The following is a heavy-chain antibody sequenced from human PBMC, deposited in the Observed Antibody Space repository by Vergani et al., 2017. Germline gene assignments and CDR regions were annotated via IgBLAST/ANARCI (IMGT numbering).Heavy chain of an antibody. J-gene: IGHJ6*02. CDR1: GYTFSDYY. Sequence: QVQLVQSGAEVKKPGSSVKVSCKASGYTFSDYYIHWVRQAPGQGPEWLGWMNPGDGDTMYAEKFKGRVTMTRVTSLSTGYMDLTRLTSDDTAVYYCARDDARDQLLRWGMDVWGQGTTVTVSS. CDR2: MNPGDGDT. CDR3: ARDDARDQLLRWGMDV. D-gene: IGHD2-2*01. V-gene: IGHV1-2*02.